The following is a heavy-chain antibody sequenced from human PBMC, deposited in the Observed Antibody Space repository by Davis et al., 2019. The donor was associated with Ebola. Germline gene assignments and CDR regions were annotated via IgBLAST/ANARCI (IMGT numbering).Heavy chain of an antibody. CDR2: INPSGST. V-gene: IGHV4-34*01. CDR1: GGSFSGNY. D-gene: IGHD1-26*01. Sequence: SETLSLTFAVYGGSFSGNYWTWIRQPPGKGLQWIGEINPSGSTNYSPSLKSRVTISLDTSKNQISLRLSSVTAADTAVYYCARAYIATTVDYWGQGTLVTVSS. J-gene: IGHJ4*02. CDR3: ARAYIATTVDY.